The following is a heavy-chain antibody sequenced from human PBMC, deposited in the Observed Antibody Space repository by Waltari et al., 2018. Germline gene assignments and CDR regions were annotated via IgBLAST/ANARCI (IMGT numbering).Heavy chain of an antibody. CDR1: GGTFSSYA. CDR3: ARDPFYYGSGSYYNVGSYFDY. D-gene: IGHD3-10*01. Sequence: QVQLVQSGAEVKKPGSSVKVSCKASGGTFSSYAISWVRQAPGQGLEWMGGIIPIFGTANYAQKVQGRVTITTDESTSTAYMELSSLRSEDTAVYYCARDPFYYGSGSYYNVGSYFDYWGQGTLVTVSS. V-gene: IGHV1-69*05. CDR2: IIPIFGTA. J-gene: IGHJ4*02.